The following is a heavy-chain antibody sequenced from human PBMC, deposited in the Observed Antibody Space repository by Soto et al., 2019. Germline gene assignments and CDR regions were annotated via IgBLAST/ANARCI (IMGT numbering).Heavy chain of an antibody. D-gene: IGHD3-3*01. Sequence: PGGSLRLSCAASGFTFSSYAMSWVRQAPGKGLEWVSAISGSGGSTYYADSVKGRFTISRDNSKNTLYLQMNSLRAEDTAVYYCAKPAVLEWLLLSQFDYWGQGTLVTVS. CDR1: GFTFSSYA. V-gene: IGHV3-23*01. CDR2: ISGSGGST. CDR3: AKPAVLEWLLLSQFDY. J-gene: IGHJ4*02.